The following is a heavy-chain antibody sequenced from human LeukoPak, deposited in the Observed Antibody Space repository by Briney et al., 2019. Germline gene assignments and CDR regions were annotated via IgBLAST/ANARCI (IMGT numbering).Heavy chain of an antibody. V-gene: IGHV3-53*01. Sequence: GGSLRLSCAASGFTVSSNYMSWVRQAPGKGLEWVSVIYSGGSTYYADSVKGRFTISRDNSKNTLYLQMNSLRAEDTAVYYCAKTKVVAAMLDNWFDPWGQGTLVTVSS. CDR3: AKTKVVAAMLDNWFDP. J-gene: IGHJ5*02. D-gene: IGHD2-15*01. CDR1: GFTVSSNY. CDR2: IYSGGST.